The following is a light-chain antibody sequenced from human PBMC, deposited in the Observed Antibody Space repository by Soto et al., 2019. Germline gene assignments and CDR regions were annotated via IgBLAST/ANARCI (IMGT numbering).Light chain of an antibody. Sequence: DIVMTQSPDSLAVSLGERATINCKSSQSILYSYNNKNYLAWYQQKPGQPPKLLINCASTRESGVPDRFSGSGSGTDFQLTSSSLQAEYVAVYYCQQYSLARTFGEGTRVEIK. CDR3: QQYSLART. J-gene: IGKJ1*01. CDR2: CAS. V-gene: IGKV4-1*01. CDR1: QSILYSYNNKNY.